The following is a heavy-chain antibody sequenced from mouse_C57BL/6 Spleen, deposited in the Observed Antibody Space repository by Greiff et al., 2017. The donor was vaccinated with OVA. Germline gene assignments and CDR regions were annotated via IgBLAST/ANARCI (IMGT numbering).Heavy chain of an antibody. CDR2: IYPRSGNT. V-gene: IGHV1-81*01. Sequence: QVQLQQPGTELVKPGASVKLSCKASGYTFTSYWMHWVKQRPGQGLEWIGEIYPRSGNTYYNEKFKGKATLTADKSSSTAYMELRSLTSEDSAVYFCARRGLGSYFDYWGQGTTLTVSS. CDR1: GYTFTSYW. J-gene: IGHJ2*01. CDR3: ARRGLGSYFDY. D-gene: IGHD4-1*01.